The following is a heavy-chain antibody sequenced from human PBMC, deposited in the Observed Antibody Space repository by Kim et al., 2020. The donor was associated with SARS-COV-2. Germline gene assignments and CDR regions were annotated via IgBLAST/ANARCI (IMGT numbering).Heavy chain of an antibody. Sequence: SETLSLPCTVSGGSISSYYWSWIRQPPGKGLEWIGYIYYSGSTNYNPSLKSRVTISVDTSKNQFSLKLSSVTAADTAVYYCARASVGGNPGVVFSVFDYWGQGTLVTVSS. CDR3: ARASVGGNPGVVFSVFDY. J-gene: IGHJ4*02. D-gene: IGHD6-19*01. V-gene: IGHV4-59*13. CDR2: IYYSGST. CDR1: GGSISSYY.